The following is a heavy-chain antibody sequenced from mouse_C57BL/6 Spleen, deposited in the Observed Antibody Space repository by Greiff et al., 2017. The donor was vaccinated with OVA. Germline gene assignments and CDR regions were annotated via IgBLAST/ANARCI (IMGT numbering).Heavy chain of an antibody. CDR2: IDPSDSYT. D-gene: IGHD3-2*02. V-gene: IGHV1-50*01. J-gene: IGHJ4*01. Sequence: QVQLKQPGAELVKPGASVKLSCTASGYTFTSYWMQWVKQRPGQGLEWIGEIDPSDSYTNSNQKFKGKATLTVDTSSSTAYMQLSSLTSEDSAVYYCAREGSSGYPSMDYWGQGTSVTVSS. CDR3: AREGSSGYPSMDY. CDR1: GYTFTSYW.